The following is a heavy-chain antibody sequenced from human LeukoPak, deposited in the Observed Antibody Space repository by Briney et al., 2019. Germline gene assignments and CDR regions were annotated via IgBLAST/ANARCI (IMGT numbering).Heavy chain of an antibody. V-gene: IGHV4-4*07. CDR2: IYTCGST. D-gene: IGHD3-10*01. J-gene: IGHJ2*01. CDR3: ARDRARTISGTPWYFDL. CDR1: GGSISSYY. Sequence: PSETLSLTCTVSGGSISSYYWSWIRQPAGKGLEWIGRIYTCGSTNYNPSLKSRVTMSVDTSKNQFSLKLSSVTAADTAVYYCARDRARTISGTPWYFDLWGRGTLVTVSS.